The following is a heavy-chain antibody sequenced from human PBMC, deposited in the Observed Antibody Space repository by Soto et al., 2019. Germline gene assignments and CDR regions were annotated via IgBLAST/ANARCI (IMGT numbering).Heavy chain of an antibody. Sequence: SLRLSCAASGFTFSNYGTHWVRQTPGKGLEWVAVISYDGSHQFYTDSVKGRFTISRDNSKNTLYLQMNSLKTEDTAMYYCAKDPKCCTIGSHFLDNWFDPWGQGTLVTVSS. CDR2: ISYDGSHQ. CDR1: GFTFSNYG. V-gene: IGHV3-30*18. D-gene: IGHD2-8*01. J-gene: IGHJ5*02. CDR3: AKDPKCCTIGSHFLDNWFDP.